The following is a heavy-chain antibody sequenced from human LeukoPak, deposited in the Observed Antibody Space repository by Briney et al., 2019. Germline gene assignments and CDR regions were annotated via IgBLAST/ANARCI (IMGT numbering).Heavy chain of an antibody. CDR3: ARFSIGSSGYYKSEDEDDAFDI. Sequence: SETLSLTCTVSGGSISNNYWSWIRQHPGRGLEWIGYIYYSGSTYYNPSLKSRVTISVDTSKNQFSLKLSSVTAADTAVYYCARFSIGSSGYYKSEDEDDAFDIWGQGTMVTVSS. V-gene: IGHV4-59*06. CDR1: GGSISNNY. D-gene: IGHD3-22*01. J-gene: IGHJ3*02. CDR2: IYYSGST.